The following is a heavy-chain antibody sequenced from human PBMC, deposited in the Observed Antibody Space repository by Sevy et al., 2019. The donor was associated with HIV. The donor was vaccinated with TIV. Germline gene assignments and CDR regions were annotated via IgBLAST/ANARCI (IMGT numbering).Heavy chain of an antibody. CDR3: ARARMVRGVPSYYYYMDV. Sequence: SETLSLTCTVSGGSISSYYWSWIRQPPGKGLEWIGYIYYSGSTNYNPSLKSRVTISVDTSKNQFSLKLSSVTAADTAVYYCARARMVRGVPSYYYYMDVWGKWTTVTVSS. V-gene: IGHV4-59*01. CDR1: GGSISSYY. CDR2: IYYSGST. J-gene: IGHJ6*03. D-gene: IGHD3-10*01.